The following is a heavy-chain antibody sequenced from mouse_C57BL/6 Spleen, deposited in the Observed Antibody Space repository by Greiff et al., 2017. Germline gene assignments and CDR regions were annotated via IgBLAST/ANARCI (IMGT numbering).Heavy chain of an antibody. CDR3: ARGDTTVVAPFDY. V-gene: IGHV1-55*01. CDR1: GYTFTSYW. Sequence: VQLQQPGAELVKPGASVKMSCKASGYTFTSYWITWVKQRPGQGLEWIGDIYPGSGSTNYNEKFKSKATLTVDTSSSTAYMQLSSLTSEDSAVYYCARGDTTVVAPFDYWGQGTTLTVSS. D-gene: IGHD1-1*01. J-gene: IGHJ2*01. CDR2: IYPGSGST.